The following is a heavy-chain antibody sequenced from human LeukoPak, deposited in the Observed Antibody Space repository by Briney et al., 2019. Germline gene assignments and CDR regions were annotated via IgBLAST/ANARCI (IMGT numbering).Heavy chain of an antibody. J-gene: IGHJ4*02. D-gene: IGHD5-12*01. Sequence: PGGSLRLSSAASGFSFSDYYMSWIRQAPGKGLEWVAYITSSGDDIYYADSVKGRFTVSRDNAKNALFLRMNSLRVEDTATYYCASDIVATSGDFWGQGTLVSVSS. V-gene: IGHV3-11*01. CDR3: ASDIVATSGDF. CDR2: ITSSGDDI. CDR1: GFSFSDYY.